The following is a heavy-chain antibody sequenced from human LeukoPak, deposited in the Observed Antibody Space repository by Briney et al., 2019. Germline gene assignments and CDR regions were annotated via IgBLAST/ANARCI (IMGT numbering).Heavy chain of an antibody. CDR1: GFTFSSYA. CDR2: ISGSGGST. V-gene: IGHV3-23*01. J-gene: IGHJ4*02. CDR3: AKGYDLLTGYFDY. Sequence: PGGSLRLSCAASGFTFSSYAMSWVRQAPGKGLEWVSAISGSGGSTYYADSVKGRFTISRDNSKNTLYLQMNSLRAEDTAVYYSAKGYDLLTGYFDYWGQGTLVTVSS. D-gene: IGHD3-9*01.